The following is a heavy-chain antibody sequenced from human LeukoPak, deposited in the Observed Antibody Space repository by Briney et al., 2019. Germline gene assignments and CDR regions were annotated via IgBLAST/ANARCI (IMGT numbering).Heavy chain of an antibody. V-gene: IGHV3-23*01. Sequence: PGGSLRLSCAASGFNFHYFALSWVRQAPGKGLEWVSGIRGSGDTTYYTDSVKGRFTISRDNSKNTLYLQMNSLRAEDTAVYYCANFGSGDFDLWGRGTLVTVSS. CDR3: ANFGSGDFDL. CDR2: IRGSGDTT. J-gene: IGHJ2*01. CDR1: GFNFHYFA. D-gene: IGHD3-10*01.